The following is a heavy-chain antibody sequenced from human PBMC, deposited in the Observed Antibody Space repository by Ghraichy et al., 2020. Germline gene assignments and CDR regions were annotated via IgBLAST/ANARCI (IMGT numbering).Heavy chain of an antibody. J-gene: IGHJ3*01. Sequence: LSLTCAVSGFTFSNYAMSWVRQASGKGLEWVSSISGSGGYNYYADSVKGRFTISRDNSKATLYLQQSSLRAEDTAVYYCAKDTRLRVTNGGGFDVWGQGTMVTVSS. D-gene: IGHD2-8*01. V-gene: IGHV3-23*01. CDR2: ISGSGGYN. CDR1: GFTFSNYA. CDR3: AKDTRLRVTNGGGFDV.